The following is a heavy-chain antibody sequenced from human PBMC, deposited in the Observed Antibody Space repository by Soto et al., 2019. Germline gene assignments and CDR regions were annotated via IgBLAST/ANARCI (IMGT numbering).Heavy chain of an antibody. CDR1: GGSISSGGYY. V-gene: IGHV4-31*03. CDR3: ARDQKEDYDSSGTEPHYGMDV. J-gene: IGHJ6*02. CDR2: IYYSGST. D-gene: IGHD3-22*01. Sequence: SETLSLTCTVSGGSISSGGYYWSWIRQHPGKGLEWIGYIYYSGSTYYNPSLKSRVTISVDTSKNQFSLKLSSVTAADTAVYYCARDQKEDYDSSGTEPHYGMDVWGQGTKVTVYS.